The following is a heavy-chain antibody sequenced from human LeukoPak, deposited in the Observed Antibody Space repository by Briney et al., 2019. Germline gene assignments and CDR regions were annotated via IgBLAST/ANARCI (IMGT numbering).Heavy chain of an antibody. Sequence: PGGSLRLSCAASGFTFSSYEMNWVRQAPGKGLECVSCISSSGSTIYYADSVKGRFTISRGNAKNSLYLQMNSLRAEDTAVYYCASNIAARPRYYYYGMDVWGQGTTVTVSS. V-gene: IGHV3-48*03. D-gene: IGHD6-6*01. CDR1: GFTFSSYE. CDR3: ASNIAARPRYYYYGMDV. CDR2: ISSSGSTI. J-gene: IGHJ6*02.